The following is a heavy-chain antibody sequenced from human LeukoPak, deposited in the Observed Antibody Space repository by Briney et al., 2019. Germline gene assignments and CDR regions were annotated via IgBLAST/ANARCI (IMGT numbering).Heavy chain of an antibody. D-gene: IGHD3-3*01. CDR1: GFTFSSYA. J-gene: IGHJ3*02. CDR3: AKDFQAFGVVIDAFDI. CDR2: ISWNSGSI. V-gene: IGHV3-9*01. Sequence: GGSLRLSCAASGFTFSSYAMHWVRLAPGKGLEWVSGISWNSGSIGYADSVKGRFTISRDNAKNSLYLQMNSLRDEDTALYYCAKDFQAFGVVIDAFDIWGQGTMVTVSS.